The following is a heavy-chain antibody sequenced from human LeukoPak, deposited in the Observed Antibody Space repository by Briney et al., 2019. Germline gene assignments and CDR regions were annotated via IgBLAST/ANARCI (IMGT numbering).Heavy chain of an antibody. Sequence: PSETLSLTCTVSGGSISSSSYYWGWIRQPPGKGLEWIGSIHYSGSTNYNPSLKSRVTISVDTSKKQFSLKLRSVTAADTAVYYCARVEGLGSSWLDYWGQGTLVTVSS. CDR3: ARVEGLGSSWLDY. CDR1: GGSISSSSYY. D-gene: IGHD6-13*01. V-gene: IGHV4-39*01. CDR2: IHYSGST. J-gene: IGHJ4*02.